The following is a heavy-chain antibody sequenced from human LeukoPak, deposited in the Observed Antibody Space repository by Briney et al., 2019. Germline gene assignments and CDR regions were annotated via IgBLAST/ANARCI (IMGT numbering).Heavy chain of an antibody. J-gene: IGHJ4*02. Sequence: SETLSLTCTVSGGSISSGGYYWGWIRQPPGKGLEWIGTIYYSGSTYYSPSLKSRVTISVDASKNQFSLKLSSVTAADTAVYYCARRSYYDSSGYYYYWGQGTLVTVSS. D-gene: IGHD3-22*01. CDR3: ARRSYYDSSGYYYY. CDR2: IYYSGST. V-gene: IGHV4-39*01. CDR1: GGSISSGGYY.